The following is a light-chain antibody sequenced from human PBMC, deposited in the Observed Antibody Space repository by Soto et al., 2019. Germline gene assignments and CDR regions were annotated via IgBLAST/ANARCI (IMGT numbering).Light chain of an antibody. CDR3: QQYNKWPPLT. CDR1: QSVSSD. J-gene: IGKJ4*01. Sequence: EIVMTQSPATLSVSPGERATLSCRASQSVSSDLAWYQQKPGQAPRLLIYDASTRANGIPVRFSGSGSGTEFTLTISSLQSEDFPLYYCQQYNKWPPLTFGGGTKVEI. CDR2: DAS. V-gene: IGKV3-15*01.